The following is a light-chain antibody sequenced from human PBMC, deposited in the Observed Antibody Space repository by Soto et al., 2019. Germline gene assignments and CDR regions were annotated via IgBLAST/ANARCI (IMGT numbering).Light chain of an antibody. J-gene: IGKJ3*01. V-gene: IGKV3-11*01. CDR3: QQRRT. Sequence: EIVLTQSPATLSLSPGERATLSCRASQSVSSYLAWYQQKPGQAPRLLIYDASNRATGIPARFSGSGSGTDFTLTISSLEPEDFDVYYCQQRRTFGPGTKVDIK. CDR2: DAS. CDR1: QSVSSY.